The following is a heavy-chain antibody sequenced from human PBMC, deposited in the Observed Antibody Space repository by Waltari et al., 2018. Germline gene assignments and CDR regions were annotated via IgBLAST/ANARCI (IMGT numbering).Heavy chain of an antibody. J-gene: IGHJ4*02. D-gene: IGHD6-13*01. CDR3: ARDGGIAAAGGSDY. CDR1: GGTFSSYA. V-gene: IGHV1-69*14. Sequence: QVQLVQSGAEVKKPGSSVKVSCKASGGTFSSYAISWVRKAPGQGFEWMGGIIPIFGTANDAQKFQGRVTITADKSTSTAYMELSSLRSEDTAVYYCARDGGIAAAGGSDYWGQGTLVTVSS. CDR2: IIPIFGTA.